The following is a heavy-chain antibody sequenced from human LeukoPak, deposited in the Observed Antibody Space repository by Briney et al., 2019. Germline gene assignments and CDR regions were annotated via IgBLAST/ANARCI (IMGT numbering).Heavy chain of an antibody. CDR3: AHWESGYFHL. CDR2: IYWDDNK. V-gene: IGHV2-5*02. CDR1: GFLLSISGVG. J-gene: IGHJ2*01. D-gene: IGHD1-26*01. Sequence: SGPTLVNPTQTLTLTCTFSGFLLSISGVGVGWIRQPPGKALEWLALIYWDDNKRYSPSLKNRLTITKDTTKNQVVLNMTNLDPVDTATYYCAHWESGYFHLWGRGTLVTVSS.